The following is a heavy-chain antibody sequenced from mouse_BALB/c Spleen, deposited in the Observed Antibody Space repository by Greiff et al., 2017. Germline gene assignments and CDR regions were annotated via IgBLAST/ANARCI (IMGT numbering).Heavy chain of an antibody. CDR3: ARRQLTGNAMDY. Sequence: VKLVESGPGLVAPSQSLSITCTVSGFSLSRYSVHWVRQPPGKGLEWLGMIWGGGSTDYNSALKSRLSISKDNSKSQVFLKMNSLQTDDTAMYYCARRQLTGNAMDYWGQGTSVTVSS. CDR1: GFSLSRYS. CDR2: IWGGGST. J-gene: IGHJ4*01. D-gene: IGHD4-1*01. V-gene: IGHV2-6-4*01.